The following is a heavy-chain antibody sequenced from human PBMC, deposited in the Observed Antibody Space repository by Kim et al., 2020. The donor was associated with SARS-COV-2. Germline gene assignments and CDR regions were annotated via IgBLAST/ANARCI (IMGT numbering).Heavy chain of an antibody. V-gene: IGHV1-18*04. J-gene: IGHJ6*02. CDR1: GYTFTSYG. CDR2: ISAYNGNT. CDR3: ARKVATQAPYYYYGMDV. D-gene: IGHD5-12*01. Sequence: ASVKVSCKASGYTFTSYGISWVRQAPGQGLEWMGWISAYNGNTNYAQKLQGRVTMTTDTSTSTAYMELRSLRSDDTAVYYCARKVATQAPYYYYGMDVWGQGTTVTVSS.